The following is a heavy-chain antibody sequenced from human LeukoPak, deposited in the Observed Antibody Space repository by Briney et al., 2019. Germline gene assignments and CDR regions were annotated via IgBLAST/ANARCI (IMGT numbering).Heavy chain of an antibody. J-gene: IGHJ5*02. D-gene: IGHD3-10*01. V-gene: IGHV4-4*07. CDR1: GGSISSYY. CDR2: IYTSGST. CDR3: ARDYTLGYYGSGSYYGGVFDP. Sequence: SETLSLTCTVSGGSISSYYWSWIRQPAGKGLEWIGRIYTSGSTNYNPSLKSRVTMSVDTSKNQFSLKLSSVTAADTAVYYCARDYTLGYYGSGSYYGGVFDPWGQGTLVTVSS.